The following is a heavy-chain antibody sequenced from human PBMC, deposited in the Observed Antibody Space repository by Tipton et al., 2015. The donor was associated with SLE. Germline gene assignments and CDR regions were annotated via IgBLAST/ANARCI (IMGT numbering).Heavy chain of an antibody. J-gene: IGHJ4*02. CDR1: GGSISSYY. D-gene: IGHD6-19*01. CDR3: ARAQARGSQWLVQGNYFDY. V-gene: IGHV4-59*01. CDR2: IYYSGST. Sequence: TLSLTCTVSGGSISSYYWSWIRQPPGKGLEWIGYIYYSGSTNYDPSLKSRVTISVDTSKNQFSLKLSSVTAADTAVYYCARAQARGSQWLVQGNYFDYWGQGTLVTVSS.